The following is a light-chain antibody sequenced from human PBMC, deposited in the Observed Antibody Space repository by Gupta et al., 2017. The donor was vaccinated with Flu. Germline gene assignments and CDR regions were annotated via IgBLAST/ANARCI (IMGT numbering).Light chain of an antibody. CDR3: RQGKHWPLT. Sequence: DVVLTQSPVSLPVTLGQPASISCRSSQGLVFSDGNTYLHWFQQRPGQSPRRLIYNLSNRDSGVPDRFSGSGSGIDFTLTISRVDAEDVGIYYCRQGKHWPLTFGGGTKVEIK. V-gene: IGKV2-30*01. CDR2: NLS. J-gene: IGKJ4*01. CDR1: QGLVFSDGNTY.